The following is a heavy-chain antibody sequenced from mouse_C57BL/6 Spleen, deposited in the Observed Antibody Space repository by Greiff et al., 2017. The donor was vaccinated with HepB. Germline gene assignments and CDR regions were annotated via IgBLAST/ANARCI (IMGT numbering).Heavy chain of an antibody. V-gene: IGHV1-72*01. Sequence: VKLQQPGAELVKPGASVKLSCKASGYTFTSYWMHWVKQRPGRGLEWIGRIDPNSGGTKYNEKFKSKATLTVDKPSSTAYMQLSSLTSEDSAVYYCARRNSITTAYFDYWGQGTTLTVSS. D-gene: IGHD1-1*01. CDR1: GYTFTSYW. CDR2: IDPNSGGT. J-gene: IGHJ2*01. CDR3: ARRNSITTAYFDY.